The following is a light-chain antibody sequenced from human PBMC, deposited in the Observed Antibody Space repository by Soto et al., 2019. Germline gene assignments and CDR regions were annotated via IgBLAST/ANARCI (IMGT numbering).Light chain of an antibody. CDR3: QQSYDIPT. CDR2: AAS. J-gene: IGKJ3*01. Sequence: DIQMTQSPSSLSASAGDRVTITCRASQSISSYLNWYQHKPGKAPKVLIYAASSLQSGVPSRFSGSGSGTVFTLTISSLQPEDFATYYCQQSYDIPTFGPGTKVDIK. V-gene: IGKV1-39*01. CDR1: QSISSY.